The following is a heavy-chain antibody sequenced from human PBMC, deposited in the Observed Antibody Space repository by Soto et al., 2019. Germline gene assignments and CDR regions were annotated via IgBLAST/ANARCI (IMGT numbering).Heavy chain of an antibody. J-gene: IGHJ3*02. CDR3: AREIGALLWFRELDAFDI. CDR1: GFTFSSYS. V-gene: IGHV3-48*02. Sequence: GGSLRLSCAASGFTFSSYSMNWVRQAPGKGLEWVSYISSSSSTIYYADSVKGRFTISRDNAKNSLYLQMNSLRDEDTAVYYCAREIGALLWFRELDAFDIWGQGTMVTVSS. D-gene: IGHD3-10*01. CDR2: ISSSSSTI.